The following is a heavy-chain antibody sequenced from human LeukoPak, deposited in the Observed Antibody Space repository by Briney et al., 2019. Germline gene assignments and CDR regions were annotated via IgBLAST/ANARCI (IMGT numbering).Heavy chain of an antibody. V-gene: IGHV3-23*01. Sequence: TGGSLRLSCAASGLHFSGTAMSWVRQAPGKGLEWVSAISHDGMNAYYADSVKGRFTISRDNSKKTVSLEMSSLTAADTGVYYCAKDGAQYSSGPECDPRGQGALVTVPP. D-gene: IGHD6-19*01. J-gene: IGHJ5*02. CDR2: ISHDGMNA. CDR3: AKDGAQYSSGPECDP. CDR1: GLHFSGTA.